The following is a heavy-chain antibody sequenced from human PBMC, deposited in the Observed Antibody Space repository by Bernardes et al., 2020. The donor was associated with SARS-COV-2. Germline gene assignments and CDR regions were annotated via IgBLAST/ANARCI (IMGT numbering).Heavy chain of an antibody. CDR2: TYSSGST. V-gene: IGHV4-61*02. CDR1: GGSISSGSFF. CDR3: AREGTITSGYYRDLDAFGS. Sequence: SETLSLTCTVSGGSISSGSFFWSWIRQPAGKGLEWIGRTYSSGSTSYNPSLRSRVTIIADTSKNQFSLKLNSVNAADTAVYYCAREGTITSGYYRDLDAFGSWGQGAMVTISA. J-gene: IGHJ3*02. D-gene: IGHD3-22*01.